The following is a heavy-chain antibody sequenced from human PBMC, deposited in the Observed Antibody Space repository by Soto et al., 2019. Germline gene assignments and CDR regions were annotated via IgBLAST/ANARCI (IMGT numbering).Heavy chain of an antibody. CDR3: AKPFYCSGGTCRTSFDC. V-gene: IGHV3-72*01. CDR1: GFTFSDHH. J-gene: IGHJ4*02. Sequence: EVQLVESGGGLVQPGGSLRLSCVASGFTFSDHHMDWVRQAPGKGLEWVGRGRNRANSSPTQYAASVKGRFTISRDDSKNSLYLQMNSLKTDDTAVYYCAKPFYCSGGTCRTSFDCWGQGTLVTVSS. CDR2: GRNRANSSPT. D-gene: IGHD2-15*01.